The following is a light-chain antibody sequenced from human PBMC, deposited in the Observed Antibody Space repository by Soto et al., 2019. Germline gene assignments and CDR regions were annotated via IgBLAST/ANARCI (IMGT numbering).Light chain of an antibody. V-gene: IGKV2-24*01. CDR2: KIC. Sequence: EIVLTQTPISSADTLGQPASISCRSSQSLVHSDGNTYLTWLHLGPGQPPRLLIYKICERFSGVPDRFSGTGAGTEFPLHISRVEAVDLGTYSGMQNSQFPLTVGGGTKVEI. J-gene: IGKJ4*01. CDR1: QSLVHSDGNTY. CDR3: MQNSQFPLT.